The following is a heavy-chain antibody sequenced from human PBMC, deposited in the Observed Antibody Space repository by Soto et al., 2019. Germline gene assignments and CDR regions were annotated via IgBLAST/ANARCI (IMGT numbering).Heavy chain of an antibody. D-gene: IGHD4-4*01. J-gene: IGHJ5*02. V-gene: IGHV1-46*01. CDR2: INPGAGGR. Sequence: ASVKVSCKASGYTVTSYYIHWVRQAPGQGFEWIGIINPGAGGRSYAQKFQGRVTLTRDTSTSTVYMELSSLRSEDTAVYHWAREALRRDYSNYRWFDTWGQGTLVTVSS. CDR3: AREALRRDYSNYRWFDT. CDR1: GYTVTSYY.